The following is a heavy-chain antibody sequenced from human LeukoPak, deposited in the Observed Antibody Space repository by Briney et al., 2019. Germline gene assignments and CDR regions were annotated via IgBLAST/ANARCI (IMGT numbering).Heavy chain of an antibody. J-gene: IGHJ5*02. CDR2: INPNSGGT. V-gene: IGHV1-2*02. D-gene: IGHD5-24*01. CDR3: ARGPTRHFFSTHPSRDGYNSNWFDP. CDR1: GYTFTGYY. Sequence: ASVKVSCKASGYTFTGYYMRWVRQAPGQGLEWMGWINPNSGGTNYAQKFQGRVTMTRDTSISTAYMELSRLRSDDTAVYYCARGPTRHFFSTHPSRDGYNSNWFDPWGQGTLVTVSS.